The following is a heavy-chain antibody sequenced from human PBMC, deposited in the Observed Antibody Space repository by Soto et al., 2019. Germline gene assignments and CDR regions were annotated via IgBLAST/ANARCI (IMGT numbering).Heavy chain of an antibody. V-gene: IGHV4-30-2*01. J-gene: IGHJ4*02. CDR2: IYHSGGT. Sequence: QLQLQESGSGLVKPSQTLSLTCAVSGDSISSGGYSWNWIRQPPVKGLEWIGYIYHSGGTGYNPSLKRRLTITVDSSNNQFSLNLSSLTAADTSVYYCARDSRIGYYLDYWGQGTLVTVSS. CDR1: GDSISSGGYS. D-gene: IGHD3-22*01. CDR3: ARDSRIGYYLDY.